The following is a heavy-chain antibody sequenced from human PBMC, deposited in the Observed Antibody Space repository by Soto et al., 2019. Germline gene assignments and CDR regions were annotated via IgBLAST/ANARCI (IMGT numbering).Heavy chain of an antibody. V-gene: IGHV3-30-3*01. CDR1: GFSFNFYA. D-gene: IGHD5-18*01. CDR2: ISNDGSSE. Sequence: QVQLVESGGGVVQPGRSLRISCAATGFSFNFYAMYWVRQAPGKGLEWVAMISNDGSSENYADSVRGRFIISRDNSKKTLFLQMNSLRPEDTATYYCVRDSGANYGTFWYFDLWGRGTLLTVSS. CDR3: VRDSGANYGTFWYFDL. J-gene: IGHJ2*01.